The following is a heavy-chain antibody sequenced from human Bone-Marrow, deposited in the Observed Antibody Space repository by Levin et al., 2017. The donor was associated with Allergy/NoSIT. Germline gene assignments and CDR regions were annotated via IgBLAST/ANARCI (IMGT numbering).Heavy chain of an antibody. Sequence: SETLSLTCTVSGSSISGSSYYWGWIRQSPGKGLEWIGSIYDRGSTYYNPSLRGRDTISVDTSKNQFTLKLSSVTAADTAVYYCARSQFYSGYGIYYYGMDVWGQGTTVIVSS. CDR2: IYDRGST. V-gene: IGHV4-39*06. CDR1: GSSISGSSYY. J-gene: IGHJ6*02. D-gene: IGHD5-12*01. CDR3: ARSQFYSGYGIYYYGMDV.